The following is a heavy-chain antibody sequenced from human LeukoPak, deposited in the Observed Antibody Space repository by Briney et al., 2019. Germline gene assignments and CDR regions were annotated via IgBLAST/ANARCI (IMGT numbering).Heavy chain of an antibody. J-gene: IGHJ6*03. CDR3: GRAAMASYYYYFYMDV. Sequence: GGSLRLSCAASGFTFSSYWMHWVRQAPGKGLVWVSRINSDGSSTSYPDSVKGRFTISRDNAKNTLYLQMNSLRAEDTAVYYCGRAAMASYYYYFYMDVWGKGTTVTVSS. CDR2: INSDGSST. CDR1: GFTFSSYW. V-gene: IGHV3-74*01. D-gene: IGHD2-2*01.